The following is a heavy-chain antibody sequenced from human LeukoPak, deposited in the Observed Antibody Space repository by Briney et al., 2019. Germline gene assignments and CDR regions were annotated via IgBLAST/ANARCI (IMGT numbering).Heavy chain of an antibody. D-gene: IGHD3-22*01. CDR3: VRERTLRLLLTRDAFDI. V-gene: IGHV3-66*01. CDR1: GFTVSSNY. CDR2: IYSGGNT. J-gene: IGHJ3*02. Sequence: PGGSLRLSCAAPGFTVSSNYMSWVRQAPGKGLEWVSVIYSGGNTRYAEAVKGRFTISRDNSNNTVYLQMNSLRDEDTAVYYCVRERTLRLLLTRDAFDIWGQGTMVTVSS.